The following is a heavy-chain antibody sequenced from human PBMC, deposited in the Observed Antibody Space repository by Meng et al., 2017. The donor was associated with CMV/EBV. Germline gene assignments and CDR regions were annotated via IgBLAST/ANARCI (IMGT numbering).Heavy chain of an antibody. CDR3: TRKNWAFDY. J-gene: IGHJ4*02. CDR1: GFTFGDYA. D-gene: IGHD7-27*01. CDR2: IRSKAYGGTT. V-gene: IGHV3-49*04. Sequence: GESLKISCTASGFTFGDYAMSWARQAPGKGLEWVGFIRSKAYGGTTEYAASVKGRFTISRDDSKSIAYLQMNSLKTEDTAVYYCTRKNWAFDYWGQGTLVTVSS.